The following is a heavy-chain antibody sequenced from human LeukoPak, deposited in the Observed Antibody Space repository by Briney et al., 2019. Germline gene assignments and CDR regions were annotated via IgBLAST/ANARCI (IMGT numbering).Heavy chain of an antibody. J-gene: IGHJ4*02. V-gene: IGHV3-30*18. CDR2: ISYDGSNK. Sequence: GRSLRLSCAASGFTFSNYGMHWVRQAPGKGLEWVAVISYDGSNKYYADSVKGRFTISRDNSKNTLYLQMNSLRAEDTAVYYCAKGRRFGHSGSSFDYWGQGTLVTVSS. CDR1: GFTFSNYG. CDR3: AKGRRFGHSGSSFDY. D-gene: IGHD1-26*01.